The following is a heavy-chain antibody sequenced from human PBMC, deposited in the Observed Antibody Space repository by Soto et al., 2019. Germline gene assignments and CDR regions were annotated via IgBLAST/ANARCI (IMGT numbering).Heavy chain of an antibody. D-gene: IGHD4-17*01. V-gene: IGHV4-59*01. CDR3: ARVYGDYEDY. Sequence: SETLSLTCTVSGGTISSYYWSWIRQPPGKGLEWIGYIYYSGSTNYNPSLKSRVTISVDTSKNQFSLKLSSVTAADTAVYYCARVYGDYEDYWGQGTLVTVSS. J-gene: IGHJ4*02. CDR1: GGTISSYY. CDR2: IYYSGST.